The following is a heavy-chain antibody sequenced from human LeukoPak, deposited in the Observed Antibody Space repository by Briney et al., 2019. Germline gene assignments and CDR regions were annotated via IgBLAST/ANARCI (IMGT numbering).Heavy chain of an antibody. D-gene: IGHD3-3*01. CDR2: INPNSGGT. J-gene: IGHJ6*03. V-gene: IGHV1-2*02. CDR3: ARDLRRRIVGSGYYMDV. CDR1: GGTFSSYA. Sequence: ASVKVSCKASGGTFSSYAISWVRQAPGQGLEWMGWINPNSGGTNYAQKFQGRVTMTRDTSISTAYMELSRLRSDDTAVYYCARDLRRRIVGSGYYMDVWGKGTTVTVSS.